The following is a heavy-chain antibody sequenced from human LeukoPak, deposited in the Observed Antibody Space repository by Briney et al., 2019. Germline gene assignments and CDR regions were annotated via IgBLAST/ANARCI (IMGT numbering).Heavy chain of an antibody. J-gene: IGHJ4*02. V-gene: IGHV4-34*01. CDR2: FNHSGSA. CDR1: GGSFRGYY. Sequence: SETLSLTCAVYGGSFRGYYWSWIPQPPGKGREWIGEFNHSGSANHNPSLNSRVTISVDTSKNQFSLKLSSVTAADTAVYYCAREGGTYYYDSSPCYFDYWGQGTLVTVSS. CDR3: AREGGTYYYDSSPCYFDY. D-gene: IGHD3-22*01.